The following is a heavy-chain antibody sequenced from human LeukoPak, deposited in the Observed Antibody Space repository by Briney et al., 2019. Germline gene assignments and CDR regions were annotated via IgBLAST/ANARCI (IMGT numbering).Heavy chain of an antibody. CDR3: ARALDFRDAFDI. Sequence: SVKVSCKASGGTFSSYAISWVRQAPGQGLEWMGGIIPIFGTANYAQKFQGRVTITTDESTSTAYMELSSLRSEDTAVYYCARALDFRDAFDIWGQGTMVTVSS. D-gene: IGHD3-3*01. J-gene: IGHJ3*02. CDR2: IIPIFGTA. V-gene: IGHV1-69*05. CDR1: GGTFSSYA.